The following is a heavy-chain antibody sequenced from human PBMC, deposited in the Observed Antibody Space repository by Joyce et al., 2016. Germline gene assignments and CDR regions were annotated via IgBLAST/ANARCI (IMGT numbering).Heavy chain of an antibody. V-gene: IGHV3-23*01. CDR1: GFTFNNFA. CDR2: ISPTVQRT. Sequence: EAQLLESGGGSVPPGGSLTLSCAASGFTFNNFAISWVRQAPGKGREWVSSISPTVQRTFYADSVKGRSIISRDNSKSTVSLQRNTLRAEDTGMYYCATYDNSGWRKMEGHYWGQGTLITVSA. CDR3: ATYDNSGWRKMEGHY. D-gene: IGHD5-12*01. J-gene: IGHJ4*02.